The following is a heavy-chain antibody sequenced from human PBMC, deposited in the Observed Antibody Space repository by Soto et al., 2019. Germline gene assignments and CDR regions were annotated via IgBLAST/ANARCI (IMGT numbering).Heavy chain of an antibody. Sequence: GGSLRLSCAASGFTFSSYAMSWVRQAPGKGLEWVSAISGSGGSTYYADSVKGRFTISRDNSKNTLYLQMNSLRAEATAEYDGAKDRKGGKQLVCHFDYWGQGTLVTVSS. CDR1: GFTFSSYA. D-gene: IGHD6-6*01. CDR2: ISGSGGST. CDR3: AKDRKGGKQLVCHFDY. V-gene: IGHV3-23*01. J-gene: IGHJ4*02.